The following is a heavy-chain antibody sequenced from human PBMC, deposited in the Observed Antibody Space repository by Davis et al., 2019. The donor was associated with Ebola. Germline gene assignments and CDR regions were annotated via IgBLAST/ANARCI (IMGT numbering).Heavy chain of an antibody. CDR1: GGSVSSYY. CDR2: INHSGST. D-gene: IGHD7-27*01. CDR3: ARGTWGWDY. V-gene: IGHV4-34*01. J-gene: IGHJ4*02. Sequence: SETLSLTCSVSGGSVSSYYWSWIRQPPGKGLEWIGEINHSGSTNYNPSLKSRVTISVDTSKNQFSLKLSSVTAADTAVYYCARGTWGWDYWGQGILVIVSS.